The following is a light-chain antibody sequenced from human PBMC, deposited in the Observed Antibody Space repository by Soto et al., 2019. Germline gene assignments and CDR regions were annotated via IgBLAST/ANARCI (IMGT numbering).Light chain of an antibody. CDR2: GNS. Sequence: QSVLTQPPSVSGAPGQRVTISCTGSNSNIGAGYDVHWYQLLPGTAPKLLIYGNSNRPSGVPDRFSGSKSGTSASLAITGLQAEDEADYYCKSYDTSLSALYVVGTGTKLTVL. V-gene: IGLV1-40*01. J-gene: IGLJ1*01. CDR1: NSNIGAGYD. CDR3: KSYDTSLSALYV.